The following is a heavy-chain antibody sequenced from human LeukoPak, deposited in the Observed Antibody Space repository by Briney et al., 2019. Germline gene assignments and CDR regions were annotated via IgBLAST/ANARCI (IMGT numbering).Heavy chain of an antibody. V-gene: IGHV3-48*01. CDR2: ISSSSSTI. CDR1: GFTFSNYS. D-gene: IGHD2-2*01. J-gene: IGHJ4*02. Sequence: GGSLRLSCAASGFTFSNYSMNWVRQAPGKGLEWVSYISSSSSTIYYADSLKGRFTISRDDAENSLYLQMNSLRAEDTAVYYCARDSSVTAAPIDYWGQGTLVTVSS. CDR3: ARDSSVTAAPIDY.